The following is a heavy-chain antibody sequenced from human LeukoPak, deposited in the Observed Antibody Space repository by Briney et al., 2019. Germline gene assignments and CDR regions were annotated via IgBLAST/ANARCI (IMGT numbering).Heavy chain of an antibody. D-gene: IGHD4-11*01. V-gene: IGHV3-30-3*01. CDR1: GFTFSSYA. CDR3: ARDLRLQLGFLDY. J-gene: IGHJ4*02. Sequence: PGGSLRLSCAASGFTFSSYAMHWVRQAPGKGLECVAVISYDGSNKYYADSVKGRFTISRDNPKNTLYLQMNSLRAEDTAVYYCARDLRLQLGFLDYWGQGTLVTVSS. CDR2: ISYDGSNK.